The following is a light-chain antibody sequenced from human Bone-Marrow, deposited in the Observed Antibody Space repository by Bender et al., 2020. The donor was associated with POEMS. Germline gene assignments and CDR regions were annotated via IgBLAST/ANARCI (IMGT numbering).Light chain of an antibody. J-gene: IGLJ1*01. Sequence: QSALTQPASVSGSPGQSITISCTGTSSDVGGYNYVSWYQQHPGKAPKLIMFDVSSRPWGVSDRFSGSKSGNTASLTVSGFQAEDEADYYCSSYAGSTLYVFGTGTKVSVL. V-gene: IGLV2-14*01. CDR3: SSYAGSTLYV. CDR2: DVS. CDR1: SSDVGGYNY.